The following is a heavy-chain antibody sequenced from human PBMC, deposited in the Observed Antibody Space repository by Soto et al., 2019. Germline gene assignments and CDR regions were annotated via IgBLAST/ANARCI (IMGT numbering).Heavy chain of an antibody. Sequence: QVQLVQSGAEVKKPGASVKVSCKASGYTFTSYYMHWVRQAPGQGLEWMGIINPSGGSTSYAQKFQGRVTMTRDTSTSTVYMELSSLRSEDTAVYYCASYSYVDSSIRAFDIWGQGTMVTVSS. D-gene: IGHD4-17*01. CDR3: ASYSYVDSSIRAFDI. J-gene: IGHJ3*02. V-gene: IGHV1-46*03. CDR2: INPSGGST. CDR1: GYTFTSYY.